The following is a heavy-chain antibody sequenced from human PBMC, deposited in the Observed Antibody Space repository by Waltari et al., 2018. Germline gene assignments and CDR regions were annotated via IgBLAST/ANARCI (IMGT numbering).Heavy chain of an antibody. J-gene: IGHJ5*02. D-gene: IGHD6-6*01. CDR1: GGSISSSSYY. Sequence: QLQLQESGPGLVKPSETLSLTCTVSGGSISSSSYYWGWTRQPPGKGLEWIGSSYYRGRTYNNPPLKSRVTIAVDTSKNQFSLKLSSVTAADTAVYYCARHASSSSGDWFDPWGQGTLVTVSS. V-gene: IGHV4-39*01. CDR2: SYYRGRT. CDR3: ARHASSSSGDWFDP.